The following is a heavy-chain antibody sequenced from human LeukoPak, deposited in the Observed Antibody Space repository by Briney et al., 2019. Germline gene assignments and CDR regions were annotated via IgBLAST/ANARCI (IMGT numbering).Heavy chain of an antibody. Sequence: SETLSLTCTVSGGSISSYYWRWIRQPAGEGLEWVGGIYTSLSPNYIPSLNSRVTMSVVTSKNQFSLKLSSVTAADSAVYYCARDGCSSTSCYENYGMDLWGQGTTVTVSS. J-gene: IGHJ6*02. CDR3: ARDGCSSTSCYENYGMDL. V-gene: IGHV4-4*07. CDR1: GGSISSYY. D-gene: IGHD2-2*01. CDR2: IYTSLSP.